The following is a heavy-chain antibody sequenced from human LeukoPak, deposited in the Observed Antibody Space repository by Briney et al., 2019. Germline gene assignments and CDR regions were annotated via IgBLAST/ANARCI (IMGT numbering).Heavy chain of an antibody. CDR3: ARFQWARIVNNNWFDP. D-gene: IGHD1-26*01. V-gene: IGHV4-59*01. Sequence: SETLSLTCTVSGGSISSYYWSWIRQPPGKGLEWIGYIYYSGSTNYNPSLKSRVTISVDTSKNQFSLKLSSVTAADTAVYYCARFQWARIVNNNWFDPWGQGTLVTVSS. CDR1: GGSISSYY. J-gene: IGHJ5*02. CDR2: IYYSGST.